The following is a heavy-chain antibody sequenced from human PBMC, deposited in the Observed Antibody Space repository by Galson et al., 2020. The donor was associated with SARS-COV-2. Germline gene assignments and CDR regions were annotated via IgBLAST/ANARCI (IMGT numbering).Heavy chain of an antibody. CDR2: IDWDDDK. V-gene: IGHV2-70*11. CDR3: ARTYYDILTVYFILCDY. CDR1: GFSLRTSGLC. D-gene: IGHD3-9*01. Sequence: SGPTLVKPTQTLTLTCTFSGFSLRTSGLCVSWIRQPPGKALEWLARIDWDDDKYYSTSLKTRLTISKDTSKNQVVLTMTNMDPVDTATYYCARTYYDILTVYFILCDYWGQGTLVTVSS. J-gene: IGHJ4*02.